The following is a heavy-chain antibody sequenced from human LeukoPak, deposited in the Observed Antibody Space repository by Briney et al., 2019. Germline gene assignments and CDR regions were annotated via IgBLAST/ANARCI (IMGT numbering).Heavy chain of an antibody. J-gene: IGHJ2*01. CDR3: ARDGYYGSGSYYSPDYWYFDL. CDR2: VYYSGSA. CDR1: GGSFSSSSYY. V-gene: IGHV4-39*07. D-gene: IGHD3-10*01. Sequence: SETLSLTCTVSGGSFSSSSYYWGWIRQPPGKGLEWIGSVYYSGSAYYNPSLRSRVTISIDTSKSQFSLRLSSVTAADTAVYYCARDGYYGSGSYYSPDYWYFDLWGRGTLVTVSS.